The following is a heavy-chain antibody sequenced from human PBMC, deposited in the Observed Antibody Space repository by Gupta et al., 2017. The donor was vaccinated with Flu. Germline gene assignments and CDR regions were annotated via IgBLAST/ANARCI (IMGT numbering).Heavy chain of an antibody. V-gene: IGHV1-69*01. CDR1: GGTFSSYA. CDR3: ARDPMGSTNYYYYGMDV. Sequence: QVQLVQSGAEVKKPGSSVKVSCKASGGTFSSYAISWVRQAPGQGLEWMGGIIPIFGTASYAQKFQGRVTITADESTSTAYMELSSLRSEDTAVYYCARDPMGSTNYYYYGMDVWGQGTTVTVSS. CDR2: IIPIFGTA. J-gene: IGHJ6*02. D-gene: IGHD6-13*01.